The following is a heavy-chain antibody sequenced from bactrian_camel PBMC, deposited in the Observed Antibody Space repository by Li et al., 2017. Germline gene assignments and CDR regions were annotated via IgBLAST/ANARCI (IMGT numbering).Heavy chain of an antibody. CDR3: ATFSALWYFDD. CDR2: ISPGGGVT. CDR1: GLRFNDSS. Sequence: HVQLVESGGGSVQAGETLRLSCTTFGLRFNDSSMDWYRQAPGKQREGVAAISPGGGVTSNDDSVKGRFTISRDNAKNTLYLQMNSLKSEDTALYYCATFSALWYFDDWGQGTQVTVS. V-gene: IGHV3S54*01. D-gene: IGHD5*01. J-gene: IGHJ4*01.